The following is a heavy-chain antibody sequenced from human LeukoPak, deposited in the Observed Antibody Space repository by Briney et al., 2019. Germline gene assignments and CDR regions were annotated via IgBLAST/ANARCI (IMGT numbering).Heavy chain of an antibody. V-gene: IGHV3-15*01. CDR1: GFTFSNAW. D-gene: IGHD3-3*01. CDR3: TTGGRYYDFWSGYPTLYYYYMDV. Sequence: PGGSLRLSCAASGFTFSNAWMSWVRQAPGKGLEWVGRIKSKTDGGTTDYAAPVTGRFTISRHDSKNTLYLQMNSLKTEHTAVYYCTTGGRYYDFWSGYPTLYYYYMDVWGKGTAVTVSS. J-gene: IGHJ6*03. CDR2: IKSKTDGGTT.